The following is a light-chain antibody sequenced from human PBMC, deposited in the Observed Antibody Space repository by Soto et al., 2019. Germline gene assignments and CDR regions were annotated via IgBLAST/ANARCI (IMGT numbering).Light chain of an antibody. V-gene: IGKV3-20*01. Sequence: EIVLTQSPGTLSLSPGERATLSCRASQSISSSYLAWVQQKPGQAPRLLINGATSRATGIPDRFSGSESGTDFTLTISRLEPEDFAVYYCQQYSSSPLTFGGGTKVEIK. CDR3: QQYSSSPLT. CDR1: QSISSSY. CDR2: GAT. J-gene: IGKJ4*01.